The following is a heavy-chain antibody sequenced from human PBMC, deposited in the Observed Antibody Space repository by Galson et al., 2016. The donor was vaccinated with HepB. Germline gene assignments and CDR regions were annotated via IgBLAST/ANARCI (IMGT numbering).Heavy chain of an antibody. CDR3: AKEPPYGDYVPDY. J-gene: IGHJ4*02. CDR1: GFTFSNYA. D-gene: IGHD4-17*01. V-gene: IGHV3-23*01. CDR2: ISETGGST. Sequence: SLRLSCAASGFTFSNYAMTWVRQAPGKGLEWVSAISETGGSTYYADSVKGRFTISRDTSTNTLYLQINTLRGEDTAVYYCAKEPPYGDYVPDYWGQGTLVTVSS.